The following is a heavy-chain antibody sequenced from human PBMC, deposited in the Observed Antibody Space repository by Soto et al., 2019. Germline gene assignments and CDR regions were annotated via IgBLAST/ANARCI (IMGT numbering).Heavy chain of an antibody. CDR1: GYTFTRYG. Sequence: QVQLVQSGAEVKNPGASVKVSCKASGYTFTRYGIGWARQAPGQGLEWRGWINTYNGNTNYAQNVQGRVTLTTDTSTSTACMELRSLRSNDTAIYYCAMVDVYVTPSPQDVWGQGTTVIVSS. V-gene: IGHV1-18*01. D-gene: IGHD3-16*01. J-gene: IGHJ6*02. CDR2: INTYNGNT. CDR3: AMVDVYVTPSPQDV.